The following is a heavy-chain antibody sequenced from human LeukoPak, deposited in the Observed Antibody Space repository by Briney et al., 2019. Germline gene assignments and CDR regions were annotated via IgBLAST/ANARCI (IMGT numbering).Heavy chain of an antibody. CDR1: GYTFASYG. Sequence: ASVKVSYKASGYTFASYGISWLRQAPGQGLEWVGWVSAHSGNTKYAERVQGRASMTADTSTSTAYMELRSLRSDDTALYYCARVSCGYNCHYAMDVWGQGTTVTVSS. D-gene: IGHD5-18*01. J-gene: IGHJ6*02. CDR3: ARVSCGYNCHYAMDV. V-gene: IGHV1-18*01. CDR2: VSAHSGNT.